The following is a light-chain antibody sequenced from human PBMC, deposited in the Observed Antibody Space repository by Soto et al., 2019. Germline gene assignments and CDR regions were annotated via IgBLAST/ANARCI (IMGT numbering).Light chain of an antibody. V-gene: IGKV1-8*01. J-gene: IGKJ3*01. CDR3: QLYYSYTFP. Sequence: AIRMTQSPSSFSASRGDRVTITCRASQGISSYLAWYQQKPGKDPKLLIYAASTLQSGDLSRFSGSGSGTDFTRTISCLQSEYFATDYCQLYYSYTFPFGPRTKVNI. CDR1: QGISSY. CDR2: AAS.